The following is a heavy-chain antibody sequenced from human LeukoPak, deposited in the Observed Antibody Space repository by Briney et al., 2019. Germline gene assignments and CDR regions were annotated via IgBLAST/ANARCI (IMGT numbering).Heavy chain of an antibody. J-gene: IGHJ6*03. CDR3: ARLRETTVTRDDSYYYMDV. CDR1: GFTVSGNY. Sequence: PGGSLRLSCAASGFTVSGNYISWLRQARGKGVEWVSVVYRGVSTYYAVAVKGRFTISRDSSKNTLYLQMDSLRAEDTAVYYCARLRETTVTRDDSYYYMDVWGKGTTVTVSS. CDR2: VYRGVST. D-gene: IGHD4-17*01. V-gene: IGHV3-53*01.